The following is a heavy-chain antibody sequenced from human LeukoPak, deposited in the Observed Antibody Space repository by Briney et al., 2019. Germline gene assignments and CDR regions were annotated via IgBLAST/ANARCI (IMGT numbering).Heavy chain of an antibody. CDR1: GFTFSSYP. D-gene: IGHD6-19*01. J-gene: IGHJ4*02. Sequence: ETGGSLKLSCAASGFTFSSYPMHWVRQAPGEVLELVSSILGHGDCTTYADSVMGRFTISRDNSKNTLYLQMGSLRPEDMGVYYCARDSTSGWSFDQWGQGTLVTVSS. CDR2: ILGHGDCT. CDR3: ARDSTSGWSFDQ. V-gene: IGHV3-64*02.